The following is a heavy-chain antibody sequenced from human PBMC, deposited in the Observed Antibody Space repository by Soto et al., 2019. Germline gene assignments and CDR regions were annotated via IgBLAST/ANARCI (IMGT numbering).Heavy chain of an antibody. Sequence: QVQLQQWGAGLLKPSETLSLTCAVYGGSFSGYYWSWIRQPPGKGLEWIGEINHSGSTNYNPSLKIRVTISVDTSKTQSSLKLSSVTAAYTAVYYCARVSGIYYYGMDVWGQGTTVTVSS. V-gene: IGHV4-34*01. J-gene: IGHJ6*02. D-gene: IGHD3-10*01. CDR2: INHSGST. CDR1: GGSFSGYY. CDR3: ARVSGIYYYGMDV.